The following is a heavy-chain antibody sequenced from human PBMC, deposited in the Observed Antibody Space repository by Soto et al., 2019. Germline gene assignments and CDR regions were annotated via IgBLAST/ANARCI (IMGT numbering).Heavy chain of an antibody. V-gene: IGHV1-69*13. CDR3: ARELGYCSGGSCYFNWFDP. Sequence: GASVKVSCKASGGTFSSYAISWVRQAPGQGLEWMGGIIPIFGTANYAQKFQGRVTITADESTSTAYMELSSLRSEDAAVYYCARELGYCSGGSCYFNWFDPWGQGTLVTVSS. CDR1: GGTFSSYA. D-gene: IGHD2-15*01. J-gene: IGHJ5*02. CDR2: IIPIFGTA.